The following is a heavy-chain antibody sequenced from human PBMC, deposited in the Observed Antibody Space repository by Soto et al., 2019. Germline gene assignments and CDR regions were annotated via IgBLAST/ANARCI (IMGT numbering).Heavy chain of an antibody. CDR1: GFTFDDYA. J-gene: IGHJ5*02. CDR3: AKDIGSGSYYSYNWFDP. D-gene: IGHD3-10*01. V-gene: IGHV3-9*01. Sequence: SLRLSCAASGFTFDDYAMHWVRQAPGKGLEWVSGITWNSGSIGYADSVKGRFTISRDNAKNSLYLQMNSLRAEDTALYYCAKDIGSGSYYSYNWFDPWGQGTLVTVSS. CDR2: ITWNSGSI.